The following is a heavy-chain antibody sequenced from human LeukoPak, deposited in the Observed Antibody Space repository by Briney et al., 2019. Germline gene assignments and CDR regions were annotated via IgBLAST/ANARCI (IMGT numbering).Heavy chain of an antibody. D-gene: IGHD6-13*01. V-gene: IGHV3-30*02. CDR1: GITVGRDR. Sequence: PGGSLQRCCAAYGITVGRDRMHYLRGRPVMRKKRVAFIRYDGSNKYYADSVKGRFTISRDNSKNTLYLQMNSLRAEDTAVYYCAKAPTYRATEIAATGQYYFDYWGQGTLVTVSS. CDR2: IRYDGSNK. CDR3: AKAPTYRATEIAATGQYYFDY. J-gene: IGHJ4*02.